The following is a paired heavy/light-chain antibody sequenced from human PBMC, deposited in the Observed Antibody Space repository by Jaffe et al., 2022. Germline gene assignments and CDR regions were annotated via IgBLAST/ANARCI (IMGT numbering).Heavy chain of an antibody. CDR1: GGTFSSYA. CDR3: ARGGIMTTVNGAFFYYMDV. D-gene: IGHD4-17*01. Sequence: QVQLVQSGAEVKKPGSSVKVSCKASGGTFSSYAISWVRQAPGQGLEWMGGIIPISGTPKYAQKFQGRVTISTDESTSAAYMELSSLRFDDSAVYYCARGGIMTTVNGAFFYYMDVWGEGTTVTVSS. V-gene: IGHV1-69*05. J-gene: IGHJ6*03. CDR2: IIPISGTP.
Light chain of an antibody. Sequence: DIQMTQSPSSLSASVGDRVTITCQASQDISYYLNWYQQKPGKAPKLLIFDASSLKTGVPSRFSGSGSGTDFTFTIISLQPEDVATYYCQQFHTLHPVTFGGGTRVEIK. J-gene: IGKJ4*01. CDR2: DAS. CDR3: QQFHTLHPVT. V-gene: IGKV1-33*01. CDR1: QDISYY.